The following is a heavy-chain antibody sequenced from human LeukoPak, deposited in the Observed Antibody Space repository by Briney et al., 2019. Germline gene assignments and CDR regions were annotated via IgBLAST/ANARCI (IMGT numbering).Heavy chain of an antibody. CDR2: IYYSGST. V-gene: IGHV4-39*01. CDR3: ARRLAGTEDY. D-gene: IGHD6-13*01. J-gene: IGHJ4*02. CDR1: GGSISSSSYY. Sequence: SETLSLTCTVSGGSISSSSYYWGWIRQPPGKGLEWIGSIYYSGSTYYNPSLKSRVTISVDTSKNQFSLKLTSVNAADTAVYYCARRLAGTEDYWGQGTLVTVSS.